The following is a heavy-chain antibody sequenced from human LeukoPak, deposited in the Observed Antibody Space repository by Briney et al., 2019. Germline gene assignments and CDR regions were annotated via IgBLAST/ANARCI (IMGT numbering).Heavy chain of an antibody. CDR3: ARGNILTGYCFDF. J-gene: IGHJ4*02. D-gene: IGHD3-9*01. CDR2: IHYTGAT. V-gene: IGHV4-34*01. CDR1: GGSITGYY. Sequence: SETLSLTCAVYGGSITGYYWSWIRQTPGRGLEWVGEIHYTGATSYNPSLKSRATISTDPSKNQFSLRLSSVTAADTAVYYCARGNILTGYCFDFWGQGALVTVSS.